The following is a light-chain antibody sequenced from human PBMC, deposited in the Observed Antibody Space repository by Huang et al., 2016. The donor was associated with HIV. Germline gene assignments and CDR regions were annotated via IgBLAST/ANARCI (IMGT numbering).Light chain of an antibody. J-gene: IGKJ4*01. Sequence: DIVMTQSPLSLPVNPGEPASISCRSSQSLLHSNAYNYLDWYLQKPGQSPQLLIYLGSNRASGGPDRFSGSGSGTDFTLKISRVEAEDVGVYYCMQALQTPPTFGGGTKVEIK. CDR3: MQALQTPPT. V-gene: IGKV2-28*01. CDR2: LGS. CDR1: QSLLHSNAYNY.